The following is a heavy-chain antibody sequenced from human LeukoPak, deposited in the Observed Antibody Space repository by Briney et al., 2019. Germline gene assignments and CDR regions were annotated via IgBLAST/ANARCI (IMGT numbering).Heavy chain of an antibody. J-gene: IGHJ4*02. D-gene: IGHD2-15*01. V-gene: IGHV3-30*03. CDR3: ARRGDCSSRSCLTDY. Sequence: GGSLRLSCAASGFSFSGYGMHWVRQAPGKGLDWVAATSYDGTDKYYSDSVKGRFTISRDNSKNTLYLQMNNLRLEDAAIYYCARRGDCSSRSCLTDYWGQGTLVTVSS. CDR1: GFSFSGYG. CDR2: TSYDGTDK.